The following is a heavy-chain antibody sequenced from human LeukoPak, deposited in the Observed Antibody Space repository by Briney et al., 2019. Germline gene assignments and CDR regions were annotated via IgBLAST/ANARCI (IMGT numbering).Heavy chain of an antibody. CDR3: AKDVAVAGSRRLDY. V-gene: IGHV3-23*01. CDR2: ISGSGGST. J-gene: IGHJ4*02. D-gene: IGHD6-13*01. CDR1: GFTFSNYA. Sequence: GGSLRLSCAASGFTFSNYAMSWVRQAPGKGLEWVSVISGSGGSTYYADSVKGRITISRDNSKNTLYLQMNSLRAEDTAVYYCAKDVAVAGSRRLDYWGQGTLVTVSS.